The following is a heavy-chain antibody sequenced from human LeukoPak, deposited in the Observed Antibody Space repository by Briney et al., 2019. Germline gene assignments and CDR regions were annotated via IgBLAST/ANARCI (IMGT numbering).Heavy chain of an antibody. CDR3: AHLTTIFGVVSFFDY. CDR1: GFSLTSSGVG. Sequence: ESGPTLVKPTQTLTQTCTFSGFSLTSSGVGVGWIRQPPGKALEWLAFIFWDGDKRYNPSLKTRVTIPTDTPHNEVVLRVTNVDPADTGTYYCAHLTTIFGVVSFFDYWGQGSLVSVSS. D-gene: IGHD3-3*01. CDR2: IFWDGDK. V-gene: IGHV2-5*02. J-gene: IGHJ4*02.